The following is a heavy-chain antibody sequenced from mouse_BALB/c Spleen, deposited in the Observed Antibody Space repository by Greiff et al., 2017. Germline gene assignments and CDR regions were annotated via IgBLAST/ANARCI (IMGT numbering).Heavy chain of an antibody. V-gene: IGHV3-2*02. J-gene: IGHJ2*01. D-gene: IGHD4-1*01. CDR2: ISYSGST. Sequence: EVKLMESGPGLVKPSQSLSLTCTVTGYSITSDYAWNWIRQFPGNKLEWMGYISYSGSTSYNPSLKSRISITRDTSKNQFFLQLNSVTTEDTATYYCARDLLGRRGFDYWGQGTTLTVSS. CDR3: ARDLLGRRGFDY. CDR1: GYSITSDYA.